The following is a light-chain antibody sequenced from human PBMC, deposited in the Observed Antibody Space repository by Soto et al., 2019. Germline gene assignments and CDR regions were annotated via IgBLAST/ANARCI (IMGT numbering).Light chain of an antibody. CDR3: CSYAGSSTLEV. J-gene: IGLJ1*01. CDR2: EGS. V-gene: IGLV2-23*01. Sequence: QSALTQPASVSGSPGQSITISCTGTSSDVGSYNLVSWYQQHPGKAPKLMIYEGSKRPSGVSNRFSGCKSGNTASLTISGLQAEDEADYYCCSYAGSSTLEVFGTGTKVTVL. CDR1: SSDVGSYNL.